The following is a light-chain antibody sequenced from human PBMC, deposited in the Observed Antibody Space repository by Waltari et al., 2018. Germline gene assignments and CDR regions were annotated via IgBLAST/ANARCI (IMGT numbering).Light chain of an antibody. V-gene: IGKV1-5*03. J-gene: IGKJ1*01. CDR2: KAS. CDR1: QSVNSW. Sequence: DIQMTQSPSTLSASVGDRVTITCRASQSVNSWVAWYQQKPRKAPKLLIFKASNLESGVPSRFSGGGSGTEFTLTISSLQPDDFATYHCQQYDSYWTFGQGTKVEIK. CDR3: QQYDSYWT.